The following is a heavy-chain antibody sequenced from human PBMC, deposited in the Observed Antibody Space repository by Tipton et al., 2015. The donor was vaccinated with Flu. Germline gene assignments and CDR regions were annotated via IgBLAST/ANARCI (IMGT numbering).Heavy chain of an antibody. V-gene: IGHV4-34*01. J-gene: IGHJ5*02. CDR2: INHSGST. CDR3: ARGRSWVRGCNYGPLPRGVVP. Sequence: TLSLTCAVYGGSFSGYYWSWIRQPPGKGLEWIGEINHSGSTNYNPSLKSRVTISVDTSKNQFSLKLSSVTAADTAVYYCARGRSWVRGCNYGPLPRGVVPWGQGTLGAV. CDR1: GGSFSGYY. D-gene: IGHD5-18*01.